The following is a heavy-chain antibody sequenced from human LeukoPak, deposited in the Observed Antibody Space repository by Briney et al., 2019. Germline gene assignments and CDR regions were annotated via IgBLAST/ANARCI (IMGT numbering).Heavy chain of an antibody. CDR2: FDPEDAET. V-gene: IGHV1-24*01. D-gene: IGHD1-1*01. CDR1: GYTLTELS. J-gene: IGHJ4*02. CDR3: ARTEYYFDH. Sequence: VASVKVSCKVSGYTLTELSMHWVRQAPGKGLEWMGGFDPEDAETIYAQKFQGGVTMTEDTSTDTAYMELRSLRSEDTAVYYCARTEYYFDHWGQGTPVTVSS.